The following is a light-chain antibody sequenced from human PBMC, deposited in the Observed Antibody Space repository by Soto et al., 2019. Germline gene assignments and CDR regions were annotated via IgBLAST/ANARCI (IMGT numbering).Light chain of an antibody. CDR2: GAS. CDR1: QSVSSN. J-gene: IGKJ5*01. Sequence: EIVMTQSPATLSVSPGERATLSCRASQSVSSNLAWYQQKPGQAHRLLIFGASTRATGIPARFSGSESGTEFTLTISSLQSEDFAVYYGQQYNDWPPITGGQGTRREIK. CDR3: QQYNDWPPIT. V-gene: IGKV3-15*01.